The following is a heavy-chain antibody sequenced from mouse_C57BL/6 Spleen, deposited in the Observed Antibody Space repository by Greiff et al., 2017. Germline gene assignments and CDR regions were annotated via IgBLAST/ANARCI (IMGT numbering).Heavy chain of an antibody. V-gene: IGHV1-5*01. CDR3: TRPYDYGYAMDY. CDR2: IYPGNSDT. D-gene: IGHD2-4*01. CDR1: GYTFTSYW. J-gene: IGHJ4*01. Sequence: VQLQQSGTVLARPGASVKMSCKTSGYTFTSYWMHWVKQRPGQGLEWIGAIYPGNSDTSYNQKFKGKAKLTAVTSASTAYMELSSLTNEDSAVYYCTRPYDYGYAMDYWGQGTSVTVSS.